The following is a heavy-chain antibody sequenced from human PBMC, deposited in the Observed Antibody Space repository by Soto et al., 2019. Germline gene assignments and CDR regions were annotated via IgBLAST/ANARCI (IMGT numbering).Heavy chain of an antibody. CDR3: ARATFGDSSFWFDP. J-gene: IGHJ5*02. CDR2: IYYSGST. D-gene: IGHD3-10*01. V-gene: IGHV4-30-4*01. CDR1: GGSISSGDYY. Sequence: SETLSLTCTVSGGSISSGDYYWSWIRQPPGKGLEWIGYIYYSGSTYYNPSLKSRVTISVDTSKNQFSLKLSSVTAADTAVYYCARATFGDSSFWFDPWGKGTLVTVSS.